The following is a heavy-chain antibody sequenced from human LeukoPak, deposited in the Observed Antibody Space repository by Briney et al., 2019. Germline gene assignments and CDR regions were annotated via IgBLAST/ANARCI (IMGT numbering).Heavy chain of an antibody. J-gene: IGHJ4*02. D-gene: IGHD5-12*01. CDR2: MSRRGDRI. CDR1: AVTPSDYE. V-gene: IGHV3-48*03. Sequence: PGGSLRLSCTVLAVTPSDYELNWVRQAPGKGPEWVSYMSRRGDRIDHADSVKGRFTMSRDIARNSVYLQMTSLRVDDTAVYYCATRIPYTGYNNWGQGTLVTVSS. CDR3: ATRIPYTGYNN.